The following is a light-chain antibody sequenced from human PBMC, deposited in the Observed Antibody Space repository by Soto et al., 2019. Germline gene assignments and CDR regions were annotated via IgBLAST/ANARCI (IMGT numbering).Light chain of an antibody. V-gene: IGLV1-44*01. CDR2: SNN. CDR1: SSNFGSNT. CDR3: VAWDDSLNGYVV. J-gene: IGLJ2*01. Sequence: LTQPPSASGTPGQRVTISCSGSSSNFGSNTVNWYQQLPGTAPKLVIYSNNQRPSGVPDRFSGSKSGTSASLAISGLQSEDEADYYCVAWDDSLNGYVVFGGGTKVTVL.